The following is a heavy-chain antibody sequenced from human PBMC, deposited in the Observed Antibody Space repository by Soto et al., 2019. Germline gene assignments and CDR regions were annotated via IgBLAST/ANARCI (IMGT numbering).Heavy chain of an antibody. CDR2: INPNSGGT. CDR3: ARDDGSWYGAYIRYYYYGMDV. V-gene: IGHV1-2*02. D-gene: IGHD4-17*01. Sequence: ASVKVSCKASGYTSTGYYMHWVRQAPGQGLEWMGWINPNSGGTNYAQKFQGRVTMTRDTSISTAYMELSRLRSDDTAVYYCARDDGSWYGAYIRYYYYGMDVWGQGTTVTVSS. J-gene: IGHJ6*02. CDR1: GYTSTGYY.